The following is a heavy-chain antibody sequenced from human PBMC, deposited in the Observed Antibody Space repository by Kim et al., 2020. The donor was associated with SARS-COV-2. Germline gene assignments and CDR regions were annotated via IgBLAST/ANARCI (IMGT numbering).Heavy chain of an antibody. Sequence: ASVKVSCKASGYTFTSYAMNWVRQAPGQGLEWMGWINTNTGNPTYAQGFTGRFVFSLDTSVSTAYLQISSLKAEDTAVYYCARGDVGKAGWGYDILTGTYYYYGMDVWGQGTTVTVSS. CDR3: ARGDVGKAGWGYDILTGTYYYYGMDV. V-gene: IGHV7-4-1*02. CDR2: INTNTGNP. J-gene: IGHJ6*02. D-gene: IGHD3-9*01. CDR1: GYTFTSYA.